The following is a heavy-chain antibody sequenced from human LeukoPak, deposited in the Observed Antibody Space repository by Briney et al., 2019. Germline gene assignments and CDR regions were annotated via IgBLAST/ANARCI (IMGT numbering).Heavy chain of an antibody. Sequence: GGSLRLSCAASGFTFSSYAMNWVRQAPGKGLEWVATIGASGSGTYYADSVKGRFTISRDNAKNSLYLQMNSLRAEDTALYYCAKDIRTGIVGARYFDYWGQGTLVTVSS. V-gene: IGHV3-23*01. CDR1: GFTFSSYA. CDR2: IGASGSGT. CDR3: AKDIRTGIVGARYFDY. J-gene: IGHJ4*02. D-gene: IGHD1-26*01.